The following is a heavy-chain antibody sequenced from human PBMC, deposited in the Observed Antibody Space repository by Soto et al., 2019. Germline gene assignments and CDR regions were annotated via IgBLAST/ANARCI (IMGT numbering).Heavy chain of an antibody. D-gene: IGHD3-16*02. CDR2: ISSSGSTI. CDR3: AKDQIDRGYDYVWGSYPPPGPFDF. CDR1: GFTFSDYY. V-gene: IGHV3-11*01. Sequence: GGSLRLSCAASGFTFSDYYMSWIRQAPGKGLEWVSYISSSGSTIYYADSVKGRFTISRDNSKNTLYLQMNSLRAEDTAVYYCAKDQIDRGYDYVWGSYPPPGPFDFWAQGTLVTVSS. J-gene: IGHJ4*02.